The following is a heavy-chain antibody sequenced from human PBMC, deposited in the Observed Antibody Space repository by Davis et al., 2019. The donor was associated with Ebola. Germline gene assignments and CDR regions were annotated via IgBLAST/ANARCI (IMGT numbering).Heavy chain of an antibody. CDR2: TYYTSKWYI. CDR1: GDSVSTAG. V-gene: IGHV6-1*01. CDR3: VRGWGRSGLDV. Sequence: HSQTLSLTCAISGDSVSTAGWNWIRQSPSRGLEWLGRTYYTSKWYIDYAVSLKSRISINPDTSKNQFSLQLNSVTPEDTAVYYCVRGWGRSGLDVWGQGTTVTVSS. J-gene: IGHJ6*02. D-gene: IGHD1-26*01.